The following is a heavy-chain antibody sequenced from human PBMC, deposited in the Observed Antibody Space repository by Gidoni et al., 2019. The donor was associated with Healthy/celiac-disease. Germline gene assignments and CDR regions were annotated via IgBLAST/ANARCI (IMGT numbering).Heavy chain of an antibody. J-gene: IGHJ3*02. V-gene: IGHV1-69*01. CDR3: ARAHVGTMVRGVITPPFDI. Sequence: QVQLVQSGAEVKKPGSSVKVSCKASGGTFSSYAISWVRQAPGQGLEWMGGIIPIFGTANYAQKFQGRVTITADESTSTAYMELSSLRSEDTAVYYCARAHVGTMVRGVITPPFDIWGQGTMVTVSS. CDR2: IIPIFGTA. D-gene: IGHD3-10*01. CDR1: GGTFSSYA.